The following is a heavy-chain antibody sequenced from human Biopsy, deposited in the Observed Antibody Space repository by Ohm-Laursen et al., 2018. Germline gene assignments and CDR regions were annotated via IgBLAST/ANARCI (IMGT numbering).Heavy chain of an antibody. D-gene: IGHD2/OR15-2a*01. Sequence: VTLSLTCTVSGGSISSDYWSWIRQTPGKGREWIGYIYYSGSTNYNPSLKSRVTISVDTSKNQFSLRLNSVTAAEPAVYYCARATNSTGWPYYYSYGMDVWGQGTTVTVSS. CDR3: ARATNSTGWPYYYSYGMDV. V-gene: IGHV4-59*01. CDR1: GGSISSDY. J-gene: IGHJ6*02. CDR2: IYYSGST.